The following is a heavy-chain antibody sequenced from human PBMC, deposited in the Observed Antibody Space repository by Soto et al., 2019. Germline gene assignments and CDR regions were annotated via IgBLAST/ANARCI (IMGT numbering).Heavy chain of an antibody. CDR3: ARGLHLLGGGYYYYGMDV. J-gene: IGHJ6*02. D-gene: IGHD3-16*01. Sequence: PSETLSLTCTVSGGSIYRSGYYWGWIRQPPGRGLEWIGNIDYNGVTYSNPSLKSRVTISRDTSKNQFSLKLTSVTAADTALYYCARGLHLLGGGYYYYGMDVWGQGTTVT. CDR1: GGSIYRSGYY. V-gene: IGHV4-39*01. CDR2: IDYNGVT.